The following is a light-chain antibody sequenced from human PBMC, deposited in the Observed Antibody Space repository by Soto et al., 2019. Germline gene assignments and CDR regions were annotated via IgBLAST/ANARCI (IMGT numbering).Light chain of an antibody. Sequence: DIQLTQSPSFLSASVGDRVTITCRANQSISFWLAWYQQKPGKAPKVLIYKASTLESGVPSRFSGSGSGTEFTLTINGLQPDDFATYYCQHYQSYLWTFGQGTKVDIK. V-gene: IGKV1-5*03. CDR1: QSISFW. CDR3: QHYQSYLWT. J-gene: IGKJ1*01. CDR2: KAS.